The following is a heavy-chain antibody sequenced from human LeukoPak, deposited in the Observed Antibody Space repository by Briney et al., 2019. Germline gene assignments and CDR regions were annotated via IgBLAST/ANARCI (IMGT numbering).Heavy chain of an antibody. CDR2: ISYDGSNE. CDR3: ARDGASLNWFDP. D-gene: IGHD1-26*01. CDR1: GFTFSSYT. J-gene: IGHJ5*02. V-gene: IGHV3-30-3*01. Sequence: GGSLRLPCAASGFTFSSYTMHWVRQAPGKGLEWVAVISYDGSNEYYADSVKGRFTISRDNSKNTLYLQMNSLRAEDTAVYYCARDGASLNWFDPWGQGTLVTVSS.